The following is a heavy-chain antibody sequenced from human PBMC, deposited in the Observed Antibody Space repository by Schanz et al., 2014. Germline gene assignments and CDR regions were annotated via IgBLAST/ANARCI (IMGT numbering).Heavy chain of an antibody. D-gene: IGHD6-13*01. CDR3: ASSGAGYSSSWDFDY. J-gene: IGHJ4*02. V-gene: IGHV1-3*04. CDR1: GYTFTDYP. CDR2: INTASGNT. Sequence: QVQLVQSGAEVKKPGASVKVSCKTSGYTFTDYPINWVRQAPGRRLEWMGWINTASGNTRYSEAFQGRVTMTRNTSMSTAYIELHILTSEDTAVYYCASSGAGYSSSWDFDYWGQGTLVTVSS.